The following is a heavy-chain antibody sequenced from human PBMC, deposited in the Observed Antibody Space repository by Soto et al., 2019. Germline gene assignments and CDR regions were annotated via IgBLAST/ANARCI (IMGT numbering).Heavy chain of an antibody. CDR2: IWYDGSNK. Sequence: QPGGSLRHSCAASAFVYIGDGRHWVRQAPGKGLEWVAVIWYDGSNKYYADSVKGRFTISRDNSENTLYLQINSLRAEDTAVYYCARDFGIGATISLSFDYWGQGTVVTVSS. CDR1: AFVYIGDG. CDR3: ARDFGIGATISLSFDY. J-gene: IGHJ4*02. D-gene: IGHD5-12*01. V-gene: IGHV3-33*01.